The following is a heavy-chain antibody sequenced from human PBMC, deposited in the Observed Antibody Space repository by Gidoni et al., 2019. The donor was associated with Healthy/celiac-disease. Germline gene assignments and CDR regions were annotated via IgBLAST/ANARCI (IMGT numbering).Heavy chain of an antibody. Sequence: QVQLVQSWAEVKKPGSSVKVSCKAPGGTFSSYAISWVRQAPGQGLEWMGGIIPIFGTANYAQKFQGRVTIPADESTSTAYMELSSLRSEDTAVYYCASLWMVRGVRSNWFDPWGQGTLVTVSS. CDR2: IIPIFGTA. D-gene: IGHD3-10*01. J-gene: IGHJ5*02. V-gene: IGHV1-69*01. CDR3: ASLWMVRGVRSNWFDP. CDR1: GGTFSSYA.